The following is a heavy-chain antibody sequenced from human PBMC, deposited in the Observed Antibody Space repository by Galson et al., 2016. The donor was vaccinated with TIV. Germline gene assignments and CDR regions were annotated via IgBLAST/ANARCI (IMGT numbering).Heavy chain of an antibody. CDR2: TYCRSRCYY. CDR1: GDSVSSNSAA. J-gene: IGHJ3*01. D-gene: IGHD3-10*01. CDR3: AGAAGRNGANCHATCESLDF. V-gene: IGHV6-1*01. Sequence: CAISGDSVSSNSAAWNWIRQSPSRGLAWLGRTYCRSRCYYDYAVSVKSRITIESDTSKNQFSLQLNSVTSEETAVYYFAGAAGRNGANCHATCESLDFWGQGTKVTVSS.